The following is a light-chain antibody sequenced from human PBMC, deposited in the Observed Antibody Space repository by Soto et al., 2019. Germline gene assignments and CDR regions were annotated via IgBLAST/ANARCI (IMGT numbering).Light chain of an antibody. CDR2: AAS. Sequence: GDRVIITCRASQSVSNWLAWYQQKPGKAPKLLIYAASSLQSGVPSRFSGSGSGTDFTLTISSLQPEDFATYYCQQANSFPITFGQGTRLEI. J-gene: IGKJ5*01. V-gene: IGKV1-12*01. CDR1: QSVSNW. CDR3: QQANSFPIT.